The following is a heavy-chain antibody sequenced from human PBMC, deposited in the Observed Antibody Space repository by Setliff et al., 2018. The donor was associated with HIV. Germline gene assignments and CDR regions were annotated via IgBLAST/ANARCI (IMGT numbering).Heavy chain of an antibody. CDR2: INHSGST. J-gene: IGHJ6*02. CDR3: ARKDYYYYGMDV. V-gene: IGHV4-34*01. Sequence: SETLSLTCAVYGGSFRGYYWSWIRQPPGKGLEWIGEINHSGSTNYNPSLKSRVTISVDTSKNQFSLKLSSVTAADTAVYYCARKDYYYYGMDVWGQGTTVTV. CDR1: GGSFRGYY.